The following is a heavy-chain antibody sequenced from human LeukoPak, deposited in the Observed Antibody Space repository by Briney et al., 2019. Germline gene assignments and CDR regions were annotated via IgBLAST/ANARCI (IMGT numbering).Heavy chain of an antibody. J-gene: IGHJ5*02. CDR1: GYTFTGYY. CDR3: ARAVVGTTNWFDP. V-gene: IGHV1-2*02. Sequence: ASVKVSCKASGYTFTGYYMHWVRQAPGQGLEWMGWIRPNSGGTNYAQKFQGRVTMTRDTSVSTAYMELSSLRSDDAAVYYCARAVVGTTNWFDPWGQGTLVTVSS. D-gene: IGHD1-1*01. CDR2: IRPNSGGT.